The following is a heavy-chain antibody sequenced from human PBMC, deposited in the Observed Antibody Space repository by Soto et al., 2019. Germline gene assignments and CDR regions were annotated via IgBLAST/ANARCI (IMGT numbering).Heavy chain of an antibody. D-gene: IGHD6-13*01. V-gene: IGHV3-74*01. J-gene: IGHJ6*02. CDR2: INSDGSST. Sequence: GSLRLSCAASGFTFSSYWMHWVRQAPGKGLVWASRINSDGSSTSYADSVKGRFTISRDNAKNTLYLQMNSLRAEDTAVYYCARAASSSWYYYYYYGMDVWGQGTTVTVSS. CDR1: GFTFSSYW. CDR3: ARAASSSWYYYYYYGMDV.